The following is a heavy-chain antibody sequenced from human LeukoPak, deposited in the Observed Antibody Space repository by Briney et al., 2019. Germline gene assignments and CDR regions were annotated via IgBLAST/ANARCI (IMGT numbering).Heavy chain of an antibody. CDR1: GGTFSSYA. Sequence: SVKVSCKASGGTFSSYAISWVRQAPGQGLEWMGRIIPILGIANYAQKFQGRVTITADKSTSTAYMELSSLRSEDTAVYYFARDNYDSPPAKFDYWGQGTLVTVSS. V-gene: IGHV1-69*04. D-gene: IGHD3-22*01. CDR3: ARDNYDSPPAKFDY. J-gene: IGHJ4*02. CDR2: IIPILGIA.